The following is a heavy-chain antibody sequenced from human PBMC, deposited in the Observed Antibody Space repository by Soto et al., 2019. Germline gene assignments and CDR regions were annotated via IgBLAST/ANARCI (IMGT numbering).Heavy chain of an antibody. D-gene: IGHD6-13*01. CDR1: GYTFTSYA. CDR2: INAGNGNT. Sequence: ASVKVSCKAPGYTFTSYAMHWVRQAPGQRLEWMGWINAGNGNTKYSQKFQDRVTITRDTSASTAYMELSSLRSEDTAVYYCARVGAAAGPYYFDYWGQGTLVTVSS. J-gene: IGHJ4*02. CDR3: ARVGAAAGPYYFDY. V-gene: IGHV1-3*01.